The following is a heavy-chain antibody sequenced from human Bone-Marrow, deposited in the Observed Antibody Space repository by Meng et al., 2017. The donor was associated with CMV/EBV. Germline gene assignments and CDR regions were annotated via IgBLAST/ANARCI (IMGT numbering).Heavy chain of an antibody. V-gene: IGHV4-61*08. D-gene: IGHD2-15*01. J-gene: IGHJ6*02. CDR2: IYYSGST. Sequence: SETLSLTCTVSGGSISSGGYYWSWIRQHPGKGLEWIGYIYYSGSTNYNPSLKSRVTISVDTSKNQFSLKLSSVTAADTAVYYCARLGYSGGYYYYGMDVWGQGTTVTVS. CDR3: ARLGYSGGYYYYGMDV. CDR1: GGSISSGGYY.